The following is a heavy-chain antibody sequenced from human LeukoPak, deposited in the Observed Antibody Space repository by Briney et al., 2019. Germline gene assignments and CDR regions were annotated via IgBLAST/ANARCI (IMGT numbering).Heavy chain of an antibody. Sequence: PVGSLRLSCAASGFTFSSYSMNWVRQAPGKGLEWVSYISSSGSTIYYADSVKGRFTISRDNAKNSLYLQMNSLRAEDTAVYYCARDLGSYGDYDYFDYWGQGTLVTVSS. J-gene: IGHJ4*02. CDR3: ARDLGSYGDYDYFDY. CDR1: GFTFSSYS. CDR2: ISSSGSTI. D-gene: IGHD4-17*01. V-gene: IGHV3-48*04.